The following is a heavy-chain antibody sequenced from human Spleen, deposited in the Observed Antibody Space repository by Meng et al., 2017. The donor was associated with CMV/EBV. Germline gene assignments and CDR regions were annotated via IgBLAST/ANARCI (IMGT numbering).Heavy chain of an antibody. CDR1: GGSISSSSYY. CDR2: IYYSGST. CDR3: ARSLTGIGHFDY. D-gene: IGHD7-27*01. V-gene: IGHV4-39*07. Sequence: GSLRLSCTVSGGSISSSSYYWGWIRQPPGKGLEWIGSIYYSGSTNSNPSLKSRVTISVDTSKNQFSLKLSSVTAADTAVYYWARSLTGIGHFDYWGQGTLVTVSS. J-gene: IGHJ4*02.